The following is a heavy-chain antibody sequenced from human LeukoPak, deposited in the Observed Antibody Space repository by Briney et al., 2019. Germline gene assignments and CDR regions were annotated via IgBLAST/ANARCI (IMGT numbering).Heavy chain of an antibody. Sequence: GGSLRLSRAASGFIFSNYGMSWVRQAPGKGLEWVSGISGSGDSTYNADSVKGRFTISRDNAKNSLYLQMNSLRAEDTAVYYCARVAYSYYFDYWGQGTLVTVSS. V-gene: IGHV3-23*01. CDR3: ARVAYSYYFDY. CDR1: GFIFSNYG. CDR2: ISGSGDST. J-gene: IGHJ4*02. D-gene: IGHD3-16*01.